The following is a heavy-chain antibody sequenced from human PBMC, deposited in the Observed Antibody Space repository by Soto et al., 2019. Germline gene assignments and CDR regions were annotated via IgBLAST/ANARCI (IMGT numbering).Heavy chain of an antibody. Sequence: GGSLRLSCAASGFTFSSYAMHWVRQAPGKGLEWVAVISYDGSNKYYADSVKGRFTISRDNSKNTLYLQMNSLRAEDTAVYYCASLWGDSGWYPTAPHYFDYWGQGTLVTVSS. CDR1: GFTFSSYA. CDR3: ASLWGDSGWYPTAPHYFDY. V-gene: IGHV3-30-3*01. J-gene: IGHJ4*02. D-gene: IGHD6-19*01. CDR2: ISYDGSNK.